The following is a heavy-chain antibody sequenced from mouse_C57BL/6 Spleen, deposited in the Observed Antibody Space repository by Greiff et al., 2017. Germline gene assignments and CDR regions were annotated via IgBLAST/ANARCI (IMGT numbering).Heavy chain of an antibody. J-gene: IGHJ3*01. CDR1: GYTFTSYT. CDR3: VCSSSGGWFAY. Sequence: QVQLKQSGAELARPGASVKMSCKASGYTFTSYTMHWVKQRPGQGLEWIGYINPSSGYTKYNQKFKDKATLTADKSSSTAYMQLSSLTSEDSAVYYCVCSSSGGWFAYWGQGTLVTVSA. D-gene: IGHD3-2*02. V-gene: IGHV1-4*01. CDR2: INPSSGYT.